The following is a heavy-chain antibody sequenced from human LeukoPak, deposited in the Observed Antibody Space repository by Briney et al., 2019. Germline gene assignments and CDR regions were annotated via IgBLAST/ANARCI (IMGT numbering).Heavy chain of an antibody. Sequence: ASVTVSFKASGYTFTVYYMHWVRQAPGQGGEWIGWINPNSGGTNYAHKFQPRVPMPRDTSISPAYMDLSTLRSDDTAVYYCARESRGEVDIVATTFDYWGQGTLVTVSS. J-gene: IGHJ4*02. CDR1: GYTFTVYY. D-gene: IGHD5-12*01. CDR2: INPNSGGT. CDR3: ARESRGEVDIVATTFDY. V-gene: IGHV1-2*02.